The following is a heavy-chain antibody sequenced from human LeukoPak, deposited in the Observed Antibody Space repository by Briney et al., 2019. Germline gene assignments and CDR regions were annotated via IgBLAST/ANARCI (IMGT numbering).Heavy chain of an antibody. V-gene: IGHV4-34*01. CDR3: ASIIAVAGPHFDY. CDR1: GGSFSGYY. CDR2: ISHSGST. D-gene: IGHD6-19*01. J-gene: IGHJ4*02. Sequence: SETLSLTCAVYGGSFSGYYWSWIRQPPGKGLEWIGEISHSGSTNYNPSLKSRVTISVDTSKNQFSLKLSSVTAADTAVYYCASIIAVAGPHFDYWGQGTLVTVSS.